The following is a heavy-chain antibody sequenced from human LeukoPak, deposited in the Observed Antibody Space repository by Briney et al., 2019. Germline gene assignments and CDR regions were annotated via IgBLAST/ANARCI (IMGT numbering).Heavy chain of an antibody. J-gene: IGHJ1*01. Sequence: ASVKLSCKASGYTFTDYYMNWVRQAPGQGLEWMGWIHPNSGGTNYAQKFQGRVTMTRDTSISTAYMELSRLRSDDTAEYYCARALYYDSSGYYSSSYYYFQHWGQGTLVTVSS. V-gene: IGHV1-2*02. CDR2: IHPNSGGT. CDR1: GYTFTDYY. D-gene: IGHD3-22*01. CDR3: ARALYYDSSGYYSSSYYYFQH.